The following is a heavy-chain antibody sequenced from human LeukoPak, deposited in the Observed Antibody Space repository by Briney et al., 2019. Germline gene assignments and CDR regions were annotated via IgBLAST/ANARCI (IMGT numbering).Heavy chain of an antibody. CDR3: ARLSYDFWGGYYLDY. J-gene: IGHJ4*02. V-gene: IGHV5-51*01. CDR2: IYPGDSDT. D-gene: IGHD3-3*01. Sequence: GESLKISCKGSGYSFTSYWIGWVRQMPGKGLEWMGIIYPGDSDTRYSPSFQGQVTISADKSISTAYLQWSSLKASDTAMYYCARLSYDFWGGYYLDYWGQGTLVTVSS. CDR1: GYSFTSYW.